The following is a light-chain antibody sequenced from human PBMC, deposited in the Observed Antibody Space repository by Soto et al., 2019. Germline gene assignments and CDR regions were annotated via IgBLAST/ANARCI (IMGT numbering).Light chain of an antibody. CDR1: QSVSSN. CDR2: VAS. Sequence: EIVMTQSPATLSVSPGERATLSCRASQSVSSNLAWYQQKPGQAPRLLIYVASTRATGIPDRFSGSGSGTDFTLTISRLEPEDFAVYYCQQYGSSGTFGQGTKVDI. V-gene: IGKV3-20*01. CDR3: QQYGSSGT. J-gene: IGKJ1*01.